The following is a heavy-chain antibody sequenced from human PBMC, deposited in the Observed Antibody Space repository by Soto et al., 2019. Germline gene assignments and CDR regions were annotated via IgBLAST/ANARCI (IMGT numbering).Heavy chain of an antibody. CDR3: AKDHFTGNGVYDPFDI. J-gene: IGHJ3*02. D-gene: IGHD2-8*01. Sequence: VGSLRLSCAASGFTFSRYGMSWVCQAPGKGLEWVSTINTDGDTYYADSVKGRFTISRDNSKNMLFLLVNSLRADDTALYYCAKDHFTGNGVYDPFDIWGQGTMVTVS. V-gene: IGHV3-23*01. CDR1: GFTFSRYG. CDR2: INTDGDT.